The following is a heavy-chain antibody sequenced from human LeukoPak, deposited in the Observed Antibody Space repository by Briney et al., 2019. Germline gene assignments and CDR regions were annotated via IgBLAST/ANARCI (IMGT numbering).Heavy chain of an antibody. CDR3: ARDRENGYDFGY. CDR2: ISYDGSNK. J-gene: IGHJ4*02. D-gene: IGHD5-12*01. Sequence: GGSLRLSCAASGFTFSSYAMHWVRQAPGKGLEWVAVISYDGSNKYYADSVKGRFTISRDNSKNTLYLQMNSLRAEDTAVYYCARDRENGYDFGYWGQGTLVTVSS. V-gene: IGHV3-30-3*01. CDR1: GFTFSSYA.